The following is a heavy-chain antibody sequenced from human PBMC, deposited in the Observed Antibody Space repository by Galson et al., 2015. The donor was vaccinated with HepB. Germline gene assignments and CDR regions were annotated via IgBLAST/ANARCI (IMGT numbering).Heavy chain of an antibody. V-gene: IGHV3-23*05. Sequence: SLRLSCAASGFAFRDYGMSWVRQAPERGLEWVSTVDAIGTTTHYADSVRGRFTISRDNSRNTVSLQMNRLSVEDTAMYYCARVADSHYGDHTHLDSWGQGAVVTV. CDR2: VDAIGTTT. D-gene: IGHD4-17*01. CDR3: ARVADSHYGDHTHLDS. J-gene: IGHJ4*02. CDR1: GFAFRDYG.